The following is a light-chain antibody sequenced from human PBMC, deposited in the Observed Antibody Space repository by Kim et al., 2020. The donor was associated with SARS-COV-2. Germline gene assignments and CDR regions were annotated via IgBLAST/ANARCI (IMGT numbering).Light chain of an antibody. V-gene: IGLV1-40*01. CDR2: GTS. J-gene: IGLJ3*02. CDR1: SSTIGAGYD. Sequence: RVTTSCTGGSSTIGAGYDVHWYQQLPGTAPKLLIYGTSNRPSGVPDRFSGSKSGTSASLAITGLQAEDEADYYCQSYDSSLSVLFGGGTQLTVL. CDR3: QSYDSSLSVL.